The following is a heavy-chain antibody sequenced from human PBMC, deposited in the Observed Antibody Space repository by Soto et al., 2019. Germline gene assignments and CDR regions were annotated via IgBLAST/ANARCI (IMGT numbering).Heavy chain of an antibody. D-gene: IGHD3-10*01. CDR1: GFTFSSYG. CDR2: ISYDGSNK. CDR3: AKEGSLQYYYYGMDV. Sequence: QVQLVESGGGVVQPGRSLRLSCAASGFTFSSYGMHWVRQAPGKGLEWVAVISYDGSNKYYADSVKGRFTISRDNSKNALYLQMNSLRAEDTAVYYCAKEGSLQYYYYGMDVWGQGTTVTVSS. V-gene: IGHV3-30*18. J-gene: IGHJ6*02.